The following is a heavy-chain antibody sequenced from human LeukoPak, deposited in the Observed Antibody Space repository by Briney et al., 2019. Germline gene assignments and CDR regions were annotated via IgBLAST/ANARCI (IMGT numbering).Heavy chain of an antibody. CDR1: GGTFSSYA. J-gene: IGHJ4*02. Sequence: SVKVSCKASGGTFSSYAISWVRQAPGQGLEWMGGIIPIFGTANYAQKFQGRVTITADESTSTAYMELSSLRSEDTAVYYCARTYSGLGWLQPFDYWGQGTLVTVSS. CDR2: IIPIFGTA. D-gene: IGHD5-24*01. CDR3: ARTYSGLGWLQPFDY. V-gene: IGHV1-69*13.